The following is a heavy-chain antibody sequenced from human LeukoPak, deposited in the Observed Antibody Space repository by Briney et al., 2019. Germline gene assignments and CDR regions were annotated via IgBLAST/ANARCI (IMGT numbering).Heavy chain of an antibody. CDR3: ATRVSGVVVAPYWYFDL. V-gene: IGHV4-59*01. CDR1: GGSISSYY. Sequence: SETLSLTCTVSGGSISSYYWSWIRQPPGKGLEWIGYIYYSGSTNYNPPLKSRVTISVDTSKNQFSLRLSSVTAADTAVYYCATRVSGVVVAPYWYFDLWGRGTLVTVSS. D-gene: IGHD2-15*01. CDR2: IYYSGST. J-gene: IGHJ2*01.